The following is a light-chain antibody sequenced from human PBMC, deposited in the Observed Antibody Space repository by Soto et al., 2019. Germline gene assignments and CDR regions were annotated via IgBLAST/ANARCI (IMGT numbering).Light chain of an antibody. CDR1: QSVSSSY. J-gene: IGKJ5*01. CDR2: GAS. V-gene: IGKV3D-20*02. CDR3: QQRHNWRDT. Sequence: IVLPQYPGTLSLSPGERATLSCMASQSVSSSYLAWYQQKPGQAPRLLIYGASSRATGIPARFSGSGSGTDFTLTISSLEPEDFAVYYCQQRHNWRDTFGQGTRLEIK.